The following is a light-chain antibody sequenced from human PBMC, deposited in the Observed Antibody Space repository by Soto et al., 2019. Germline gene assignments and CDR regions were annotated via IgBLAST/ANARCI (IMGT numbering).Light chain of an antibody. V-gene: IGKV3-20*01. CDR1: QSVSSSY. J-gene: IGKJ2*01. Sequence: EIVLTQSPGTLSLSPGERATLSCRASQSVSSSYLAWYQQKPGQAPRLLIYDASSRPTGIPDRFSGSGSGTDFTLTISILEPEDFAVYFCQQYGGSPPHTFGQGTKLEI. CDR3: QQYGGSPPHT. CDR2: DAS.